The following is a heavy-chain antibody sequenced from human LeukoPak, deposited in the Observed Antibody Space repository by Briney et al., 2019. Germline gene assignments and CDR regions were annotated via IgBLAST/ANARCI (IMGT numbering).Heavy chain of an antibody. CDR1: GGSISSGGYY. CDR3: ARGRALLWFGELLGHFDY. Sequence: PSETLSLTCTVSGGSISSGGYYWSWIRQHPGKGLEWIGYIYYSGSTYYNPSLKSRVTISVDTSKSQFSLKLSSVTAADTAVYYCARGRALLWFGELLGHFDYWGQGTLVTVSS. D-gene: IGHD3-10*01. V-gene: IGHV4-31*03. CDR2: IYYSGST. J-gene: IGHJ4*02.